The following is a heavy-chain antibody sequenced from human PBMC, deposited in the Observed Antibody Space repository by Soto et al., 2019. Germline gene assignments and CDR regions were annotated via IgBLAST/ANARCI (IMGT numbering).Heavy chain of an antibody. CDR3: ARDKITGLFDY. J-gene: IGHJ4*02. CDR1: GGSISSSSFH. V-gene: IGHV4-39*07. Sequence: SETLSLTCTVSGGSISSSSFHWGWIRQPPGKGLEWIGRIYYSGSTYYSPSLKSRVTISVDTSKNQFSLKLTSVTAADTAVYYCARDKITGLFDYWGQGTLVTVSS. CDR2: IYYSGST. D-gene: IGHD2-8*02.